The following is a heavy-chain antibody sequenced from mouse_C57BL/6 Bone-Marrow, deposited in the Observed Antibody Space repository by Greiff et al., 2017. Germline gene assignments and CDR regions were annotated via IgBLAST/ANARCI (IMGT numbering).Heavy chain of an antibody. V-gene: IGHV5-12*01. Sequence: EVQLVESGGGLVQPGGSLKLSCAASGFTFSDYYMYWVRQTPEKRLEWVAYISNGGGSTYYPDTVKGRFTITRDNATNTLYLQMSRLKSEDTAMYYCARRGDPYYFDYWGQGTTLTVSS. CDR1: GFTFSDYY. CDR2: ISNGGGST. CDR3: ARRGDPYYFDY. D-gene: IGHD2-13*01. J-gene: IGHJ2*01.